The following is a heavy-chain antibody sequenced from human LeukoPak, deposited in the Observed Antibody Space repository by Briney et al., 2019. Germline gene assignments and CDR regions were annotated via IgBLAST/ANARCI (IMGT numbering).Heavy chain of an antibody. J-gene: IGHJ4*02. CDR2: NSYSGNT. D-gene: IGHD6-19*01. V-gene: IGHV4-59*01. CDR3: ARAGSGWSFDF. CDR1: GVSISSYY. Sequence: SETLSLTCTVSGVSISSYYWTWLRQPPGKGLEWIGYNSYSGNTNYNASLKSRVTISLDMSKSQFSLNLISVTAADTAVYYCARAGSGWSFDFWGQGTLVTVSS.